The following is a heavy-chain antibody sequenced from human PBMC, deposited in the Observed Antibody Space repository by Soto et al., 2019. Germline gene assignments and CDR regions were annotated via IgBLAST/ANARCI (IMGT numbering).Heavy chain of an antibody. CDR1: GITFINAW. D-gene: IGHD4-17*01. CDR2: IKNRADGGTA. V-gene: IGHV3-15*01. J-gene: IGHJ4*02. CDR3: TTDPGDYEDF. Sequence: EVQLVESGGDLVKPGGCLRLSCAASGITFINAWMSWVRQAPGKGLEWVGRIKNRADGGTADYATPVRGRFTISRDDSKNTLFLQMNSLEAEDTAVYYCTTDPGDYEDFWGLGTLVTVSS.